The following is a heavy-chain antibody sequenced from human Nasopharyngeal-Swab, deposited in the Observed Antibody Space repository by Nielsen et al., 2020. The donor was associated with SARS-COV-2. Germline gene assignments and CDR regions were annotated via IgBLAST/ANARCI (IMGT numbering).Heavy chain of an antibody. D-gene: IGHD3-3*01. CDR2: IYYSGST. J-gene: IGHJ6*03. CDR1: GGSISSAGYS. Sequence: SETLSLTCAVSGGSISSAGYSWSWIRQPPGKGLEWIGYIYYSGSTYYNPSLKSRVTISVDTSKNQFSLKLSSVTAADTAVYYCARERGRRGIWNYYYYYMDVWGKGTTVTVSS. CDR3: ARERGRRGIWNYYYYYMDV. V-gene: IGHV4-30-2*01.